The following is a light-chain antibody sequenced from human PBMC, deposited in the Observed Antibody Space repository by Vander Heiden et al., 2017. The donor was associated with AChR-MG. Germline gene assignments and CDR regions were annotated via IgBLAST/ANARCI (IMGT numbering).Light chain of an antibody. V-gene: IGKV3-20*01. CDR1: QSIRDNY. CDR2: GAS. J-gene: IGKJ4*01. CDR3: QQYGSSPPLT. Sequence: EIVLTQSPGPLSLSPGERATLSCRASQSIRDNYLAWYQQKPGQAPRLLIYGASSRATGIPDRFSGSGSWTAFTLTIRRLEPEDFAVYYCQQYGSSPPLTFGGGTKVEIK.